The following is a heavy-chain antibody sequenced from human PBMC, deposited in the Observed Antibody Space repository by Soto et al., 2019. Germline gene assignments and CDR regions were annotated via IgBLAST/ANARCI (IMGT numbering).Heavy chain of an antibody. CDR1: GYTFTGYF. V-gene: IGHV1-2*02. D-gene: IGHD3-10*01. Sequence: ASVKVSCKASGYTFTGYFMHWVRQAPGQGLEWMGWINPYSGGADYAQSFQGRVTMTRDTSISTVYMELSRLRFDDTAVYYCARVIRGAYYNSPLDTWGQGTVVTV. CDR2: INPYSGGA. CDR3: ARVIRGAYYNSPLDT. J-gene: IGHJ5*02.